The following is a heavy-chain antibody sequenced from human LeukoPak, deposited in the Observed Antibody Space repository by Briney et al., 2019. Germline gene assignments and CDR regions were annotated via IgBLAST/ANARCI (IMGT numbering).Heavy chain of an antibody. Sequence: SETLSLTCAVYGGSFSGYYWSWIRQPPGKGLEWIGEINHSGSTNYNPSLKSRVTISVDTSKNQFSLKLSSVTAADTAVYYCARVGGWFGELVVDYWGQGTLVTVSS. D-gene: IGHD3-10*01. J-gene: IGHJ4*02. CDR2: INHSGST. CDR3: ARVGGWFGELVVDY. CDR1: GGSFSGYY. V-gene: IGHV4-34*01.